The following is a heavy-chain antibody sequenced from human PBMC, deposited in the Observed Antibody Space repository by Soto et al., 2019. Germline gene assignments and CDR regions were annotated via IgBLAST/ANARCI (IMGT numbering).Heavy chain of an antibody. V-gene: IGHV3-30*18. D-gene: IGHD3-10*01. J-gene: IGHJ3*02. CDR3: DKDGRIWLGESDAFDI. CDR1: GFTFSSYG. Sequence: GGSLRLSCAASGFTFSSYGMHWVRQAPGKGLEWVAVISYDGSNKYYADSVKGRFTISRDNSKNTLYLQMNSLRAEDTAVYYCDKDGRIWLGESDAFDIWGQGTMVTVSS. CDR2: ISYDGSNK.